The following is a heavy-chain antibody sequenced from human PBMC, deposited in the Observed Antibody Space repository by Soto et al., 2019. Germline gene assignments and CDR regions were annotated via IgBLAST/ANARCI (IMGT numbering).Heavy chain of an antibody. D-gene: IGHD1-26*01. J-gene: IGHJ4*02. CDR2: ISPSGSDV. V-gene: IGHV3-11*01. CDR3: ARDILGASLAIGY. Sequence: GSLLLACAAAGFTFSDYYMIWIRQAPGKGLEWVSYISPSGSDVRYADSVKGRFTISRENAKNSLYLQMNSLRAEDTAVYYCARDILGASLAIGYWGQGTLVTVSS. CDR1: GFTFSDYY.